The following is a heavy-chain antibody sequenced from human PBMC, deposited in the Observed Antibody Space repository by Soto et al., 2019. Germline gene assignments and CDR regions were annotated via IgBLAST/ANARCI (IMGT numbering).Heavy chain of an antibody. V-gene: IGHV1-18*04. Sequence: ASVKVSCKASGYTFTSYGISWVRQAPGQGLEWMGWISAYNGNTNYAQKLQGRVTMTTDTSTSPAYMELRNLRSDDTAVYYCARAFTVVVTAISTYYYYGMDVWGQGTTVTVSS. D-gene: IGHD2-21*02. J-gene: IGHJ6*02. CDR3: ARAFTVVVTAISTYYYYGMDV. CDR1: GYTFTSYG. CDR2: ISAYNGNT.